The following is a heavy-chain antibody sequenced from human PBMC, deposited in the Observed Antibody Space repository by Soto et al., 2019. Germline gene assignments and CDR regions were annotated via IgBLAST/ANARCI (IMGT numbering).Heavy chain of an antibody. CDR2: FDPEDGET. D-gene: IGHD3-16*02. CDR1: GSTLTELS. CDR3: ATSFNPLGYYYMDV. V-gene: IGHV1-24*01. Sequence: ASVTVSCKVSGSTLTELSMHWVRQAPGKGLEWMGGFDPEDGETIYAQKFQGRVTMTEDTSTDTAYMELSSLRSEDTAVYYCATSFNPLGYYYMDVWGKGTTVTVSS. J-gene: IGHJ6*03.